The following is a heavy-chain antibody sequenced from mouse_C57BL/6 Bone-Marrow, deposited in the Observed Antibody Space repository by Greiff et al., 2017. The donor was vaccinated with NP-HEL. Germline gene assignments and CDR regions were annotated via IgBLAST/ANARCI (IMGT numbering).Heavy chain of an antibody. D-gene: IGHD2-3*01. CDR1: GYTFTSYW. Sequence: VQLQQPGAELVRPGSSVKLSCKASGYTFTSYWMHWVKQRPIQGLEWIGNIDPSDSETHYNQKFKDKATLTVDKSSSTAYMQLSSLTSEDSAVYYCARHDGYLYYFDYWGQGTTLTVSS. CDR2: IDPSDSET. V-gene: IGHV1-52*01. CDR3: ARHDGYLYYFDY. J-gene: IGHJ2*01.